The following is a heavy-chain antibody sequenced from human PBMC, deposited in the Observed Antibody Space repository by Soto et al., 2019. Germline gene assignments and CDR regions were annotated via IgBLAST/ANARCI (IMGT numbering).Heavy chain of an antibody. CDR3: AKDSRDCGYCSSTSNFHY. J-gene: IGHJ4*02. CDR1: GFPFNNYA. Sequence: EVQLLESGGGLVQPGGSLRLSCAASGFPFNNYAMSWVRQAPGKGLVWVSTISGSGDSSYYAVSLKGRFTISRDNSKITLYLQMNGLGAEDTAMYYCAKDSRDCGYCSSTSNFHYWGQGTLVTVSS. D-gene: IGHD2-2*01. V-gene: IGHV3-23*01. CDR2: ISGSGDSS.